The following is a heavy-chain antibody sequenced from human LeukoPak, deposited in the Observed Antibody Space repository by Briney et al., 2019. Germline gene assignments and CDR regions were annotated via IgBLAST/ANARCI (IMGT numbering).Heavy chain of an antibody. CDR3: AKVPVFSLTISEVVTDDAFDI. Sequence: GGSLRLSCAASGFTFSSYAMSWVRQAPGKGPEWVSAISGSGGSTYYADSVKGRFTISRDNSKNTLYLQMNSLRAEDTAVYYCAKVPVFSLTISEVVTDDAFDIWGQGTIVTVSS. V-gene: IGHV3-23*01. CDR2: ISGSGGST. D-gene: IGHD3-3*01. CDR1: GFTFSSYA. J-gene: IGHJ3*02.